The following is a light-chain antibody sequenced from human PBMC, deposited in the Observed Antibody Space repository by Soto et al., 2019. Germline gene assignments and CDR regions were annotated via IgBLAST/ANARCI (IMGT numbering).Light chain of an antibody. Sequence: EIVLIQSPATLSLSPGERATLSCRASQSVSSNLAWYQQNPGQAPRLLIFDASNRATGIPARFSGSGSGTDFILTIGSLEPEDFAVYYCQQHSNWPLTFGGGTKVEIK. J-gene: IGKJ4*01. V-gene: IGKV3-11*01. CDR2: DAS. CDR1: QSVSSN. CDR3: QQHSNWPLT.